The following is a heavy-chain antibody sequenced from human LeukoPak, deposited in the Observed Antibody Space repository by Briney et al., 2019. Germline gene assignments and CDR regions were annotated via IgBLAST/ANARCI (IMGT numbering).Heavy chain of an antibody. Sequence: ASVKVSCKASGYTFTSYDINGVRQATGQGLEGMGWMNPNRGNTGYAQKFQGRVTMTRNTSISTAYMELSSLRSEDTAVYYCARVEGDCSSTSCYAGLFDYWGQGTLVTVSS. V-gene: IGHV1-8*01. CDR1: GYTFTSYD. J-gene: IGHJ4*02. D-gene: IGHD2-2*01. CDR3: ARVEGDCSSTSCYAGLFDY. CDR2: MNPNRGNT.